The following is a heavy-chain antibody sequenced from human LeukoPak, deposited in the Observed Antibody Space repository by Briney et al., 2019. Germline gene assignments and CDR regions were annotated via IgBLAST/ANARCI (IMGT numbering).Heavy chain of an antibody. CDR1: GYTFTSYY. J-gene: IGHJ5*02. CDR2: INPSGGST. Sequence: ASVKVSCKASGYTFTSYYMHWVRQAPGQGLEWMGIINPSGGSTSYAQKFQGRVTMTRGMSTSTVYMELSSLRSEDTAVYYCARSRGRSTSRIVELWFDPWGQGTLVTVSS. V-gene: IGHV1-46*01. D-gene: IGHD2-2*01. CDR3: ARSRGRSTSRIVELWFDP.